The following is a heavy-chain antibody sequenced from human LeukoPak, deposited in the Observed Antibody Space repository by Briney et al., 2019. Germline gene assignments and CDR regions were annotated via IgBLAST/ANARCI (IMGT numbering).Heavy chain of an antibody. CDR1: GGSISSYY. V-gene: IGHV4-59*01. Sequence: SETLSLTCTVSGGSISSYYWSWIRQPPGKGLEWIGNIYSSGSTNYNPSLKSRVTISVDTSKNQFSLKLNSVTAADTAVYYCARGFCNYVSCFFDAFDVWGQGTMVTVSS. CDR2: IYSSGST. CDR3: ARGFCNYVSCFFDAFDV. J-gene: IGHJ3*01. D-gene: IGHD2-15*01.